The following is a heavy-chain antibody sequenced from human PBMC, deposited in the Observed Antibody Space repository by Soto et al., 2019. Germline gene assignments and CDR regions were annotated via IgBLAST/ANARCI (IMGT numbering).Heavy chain of an antibody. D-gene: IGHD4-17*01. V-gene: IGHV3-7*03. CDR3: ARVRYGGYSYYFDY. Sequence: PGESLRLSCAVSGFTFSRFWMGWVRQAPGRGLEWVANIQQDGSEKYYVDSVKGRFTMSKDNVKNSLYLQMNSLGAEDTAVYYCARVRYGGYSYYFDYWGQGALVTVSS. CDR2: IQQDGSEK. CDR1: GFTFSRFW. J-gene: IGHJ4*02.